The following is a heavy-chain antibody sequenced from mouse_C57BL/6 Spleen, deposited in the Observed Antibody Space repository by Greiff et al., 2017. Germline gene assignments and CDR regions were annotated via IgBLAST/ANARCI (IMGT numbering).Heavy chain of an antibody. J-gene: IGHJ3*01. CDR2: IDPSDSYT. CDR1: GYTFTSYW. Sequence: QVQLQQPGAELVKPGASVKLSCKASGYTFTSYWMQWVKQRPGQGLEWIGEIDPSDSYTNYNQKFKGKATLTVEPAASTAYMPLSSLTSEDSAVYYCASGRDYDGRGAWCAYWGQGTLVTVSA. D-gene: IGHD2-4*01. V-gene: IGHV1-50*01. CDR3: ASGRDYDGRGAWCAY.